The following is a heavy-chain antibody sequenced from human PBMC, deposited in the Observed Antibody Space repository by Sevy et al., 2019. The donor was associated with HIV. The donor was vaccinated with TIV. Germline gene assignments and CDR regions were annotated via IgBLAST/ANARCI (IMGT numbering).Heavy chain of an antibody. J-gene: IGHJ3*02. Sequence: GGSLRLSCAASGFTFSGSALHWVRQASGKGLEWVGRIKKIGDSYATAFAASLEGRFTISRDDLKNMVHLQMNSLKIEDTAVYYCTRLIYPDDAFDIWGQGTMVTVSS. V-gene: IGHV3-73*01. CDR3: TRLIYPDDAFDI. CDR1: GFTFSGSA. CDR2: IKKIGDSYAT.